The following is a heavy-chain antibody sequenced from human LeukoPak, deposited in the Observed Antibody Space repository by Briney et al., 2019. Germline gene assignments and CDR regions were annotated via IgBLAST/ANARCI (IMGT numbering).Heavy chain of an antibody. D-gene: IGHD3-10*01. CDR2: IYPGDSDT. V-gene: IGHV5-51*01. Sequence: GEPLKISGQCSGYSFTSYWIGWVRQMPGKGLEWMGIIYPGDSDTRYSPSFQGQVTISADKSISTAYLQWSSLKASDTAMYYCARRITMVRGAQSGWFDPWGQGTLVTVSS. CDR3: ARRITMVRGAQSGWFDP. J-gene: IGHJ5*02. CDR1: GYSFTSYW.